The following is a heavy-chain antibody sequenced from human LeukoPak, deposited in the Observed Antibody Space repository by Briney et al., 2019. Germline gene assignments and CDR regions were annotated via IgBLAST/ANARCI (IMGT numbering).Heavy chain of an antibody. CDR1: GGSISSYY. D-gene: IGHD6-13*01. J-gene: IGHJ6*02. CDR2: IYTSGST. V-gene: IGHV4-4*07. Sequence: PSETLSLTCTVSGGSISSYYWSWIRRPAGKGLEWIGRIYTSGSTNYNPSLKSRVTMSVDTSKNQFSLKLSSVTAADTAVYYCARVVGIAAAATGDYYNYYGMDVWGQGTTITVSS. CDR3: ARVVGIAAAATGDYYNYYGMDV.